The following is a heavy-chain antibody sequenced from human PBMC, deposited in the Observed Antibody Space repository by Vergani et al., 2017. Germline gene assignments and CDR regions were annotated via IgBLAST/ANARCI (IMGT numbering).Heavy chain of an antibody. CDR1: GGSLSGYF. J-gene: IGHJ4*02. CDR3: ASRRPRGKLGSKSNAGTFDS. Sequence: QVHLQQRGAGVLKPSETLSLTCGVIGGSLSGYFWSWIRQSPGRGLEWIGEITAIGSAKYSSYATSRVTISVDTSRGEFTLTVTSVTAADTGLYFCASRRPRGKLGSKSNAGTFDSWGQGTLVTVSS. D-gene: IGHD3-10*01. CDR2: ITAIGSA. V-gene: IGHV4-34*02.